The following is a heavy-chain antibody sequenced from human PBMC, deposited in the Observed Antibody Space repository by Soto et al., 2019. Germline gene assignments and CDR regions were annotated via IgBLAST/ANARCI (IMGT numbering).Heavy chain of an antibody. V-gene: IGHV3-30*18. Sequence: GGSLRLSCAASGFTFSSYGMHWVRQAAGKGLEWVAVISYDGSNKYYADSVKGRFTISRDNSKNTLYLQMNSLRAEDTAVFYCAKDSSGFLDYWGQGTLVTVSS. CDR3: AKDSSGFLDY. D-gene: IGHD3-22*01. CDR1: GFTFSSYG. J-gene: IGHJ4*02. CDR2: ISYDGSNK.